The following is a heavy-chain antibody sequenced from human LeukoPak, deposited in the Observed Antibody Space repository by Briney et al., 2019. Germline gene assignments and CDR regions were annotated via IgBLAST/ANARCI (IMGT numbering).Heavy chain of an antibody. J-gene: IGHJ4*02. D-gene: IGHD5-12*01. CDR3: ARVSHSSYDDY. CDR1: GGSISSGGYS. Sequence: PSQTLSLTCAVSGGSISSGGYSWSWIRQPPGKGLEWIGYIYHSGSTYYNPSLKSRVTISVDRSKNQFSLKLSSVTAADTAVYYCARVSHSSYDDYWGQGTLVTVSS. V-gene: IGHV4-30-2*01. CDR2: IYHSGST.